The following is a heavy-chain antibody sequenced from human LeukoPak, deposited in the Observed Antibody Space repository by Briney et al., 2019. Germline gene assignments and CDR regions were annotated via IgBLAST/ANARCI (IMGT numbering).Heavy chain of an antibody. D-gene: IGHD3-10*01. J-gene: IGHJ4*02. CDR2: ISSSSSTI. CDR1: GFPFSSFS. V-gene: IGHV3-48*04. CDR3: ARDSYGSGSYYRIDY. Sequence: GSLRLSCAASGFPFSSFSMNWVRPAPGKGLEWVSYISSSSSTIYYADSVKGRFTISRDNAKNSLYLQMNSLRAEDTAVYYCARDSYGSGSYYRIDYWGQGTLVTVSS.